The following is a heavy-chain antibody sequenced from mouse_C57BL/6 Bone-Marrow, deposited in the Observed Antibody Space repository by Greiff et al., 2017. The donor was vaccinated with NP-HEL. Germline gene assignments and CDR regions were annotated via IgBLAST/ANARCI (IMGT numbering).Heavy chain of an antibody. CDR1: GFTFSDYY. D-gene: IGHD2-1*01. CDR2: ISNGGGST. CDR3: ARPLYGNSFAY. V-gene: IGHV5-12*01. J-gene: IGHJ3*01. Sequence: DVKLVESGGGLVQPGGSLKLSCAASGFTFSDYYMYWVRQTPEKRLEWVAYISNGGGSTYYPDTVKGRFTISRDNAKNTLYLQMSRLKSEDTAMYYCARPLYGNSFAYWGQGTLVTVSA.